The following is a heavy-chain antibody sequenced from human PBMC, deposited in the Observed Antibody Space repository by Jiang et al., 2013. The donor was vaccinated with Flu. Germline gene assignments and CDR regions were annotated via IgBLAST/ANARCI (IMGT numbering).Heavy chain of an antibody. CDR1: GDSVSSNSAA. CDR3: ARGVEVVGARGDYLDY. V-gene: IGHV6-1*01. Sequence: SQTLSLTCAISGDSVSSNSAAWNWIRQSPSRGLEWLGRTYYRSKWYNDYAISVRGRITVNPDTSKNQFSLQLNSVTPEDTAVYYCARGVEVVGARGDYLDYWGQGTLVTVSS. J-gene: IGHJ4*02. CDR2: TYYRSKWYN. D-gene: IGHD2-15*01.